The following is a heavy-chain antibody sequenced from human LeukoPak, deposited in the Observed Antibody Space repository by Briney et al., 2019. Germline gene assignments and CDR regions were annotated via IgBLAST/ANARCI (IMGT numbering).Heavy chain of an antibody. Sequence: GGSLRLSCAAAGFTFSSYGMHWVRQAPGKGLEWVAFIRYDGSKKYYADSVKGRFTISRDNSKNTLYLQMNSLRAEDAAVYYCAKELRYYDSSGYYDDYWGQGTLVTVSS. J-gene: IGHJ4*02. CDR1: GFTFSSYG. D-gene: IGHD3-22*01. CDR2: IRYDGSKK. CDR3: AKELRYYDSSGYYDDY. V-gene: IGHV3-30*02.